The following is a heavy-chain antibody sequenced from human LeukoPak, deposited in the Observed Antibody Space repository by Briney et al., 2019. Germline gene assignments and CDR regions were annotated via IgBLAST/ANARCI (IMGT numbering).Heavy chain of an antibody. CDR3: ARGSSGSYRWFYAFDI. D-gene: IGHD1-26*01. J-gene: IGHJ3*02. Sequence: SETLSLTCTVSGGSISSYYWSWIRQPPGKGLEWIGSIYHSGSTYYNPSLKSRVTISADTSKNQFSLKLSSVTAADTAVYYCARGSSGSYRWFYAFDIWGQGTMVTVSS. V-gene: IGHV4-59*08. CDR2: IYHSGST. CDR1: GGSISSYY.